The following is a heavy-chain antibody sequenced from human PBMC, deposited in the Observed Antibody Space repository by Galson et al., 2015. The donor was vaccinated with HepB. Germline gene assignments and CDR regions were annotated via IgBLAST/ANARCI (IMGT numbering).Heavy chain of an antibody. CDR1: GFTFSSYS. CDR2: ISSSSSYI. V-gene: IGHV3-21*01. J-gene: IGHJ5*02. Sequence: SLRLSCAASGFTFSSYSMNWVRQAPGKGLEWVSSISSSSSYIYYADSVKGRFTISRDNAKNSLYLQMNSLRAEDTAVYYCARVGYYDRGWFDPWGQGTLVTVSS. D-gene: IGHD3-22*01. CDR3: ARVGYYDRGWFDP.